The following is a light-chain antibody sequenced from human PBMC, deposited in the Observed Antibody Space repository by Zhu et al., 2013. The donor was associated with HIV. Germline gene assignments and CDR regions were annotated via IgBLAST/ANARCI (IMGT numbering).Light chain of an antibody. J-gene: IGKJ4*01. Sequence: DIQLTQSPSFLSASVGDRVTITCRASQGISSYLAWYQQKPGKAPKLLIYAASTLQSGVPSRFSGSGSGTDFTLTITSLQPEDFATYICQQSYNSPVTFGGGTRVETK. CDR2: AAS. CDR1: QGISSY. V-gene: IGKV1-9*01. CDR3: QQSYNSPVT.